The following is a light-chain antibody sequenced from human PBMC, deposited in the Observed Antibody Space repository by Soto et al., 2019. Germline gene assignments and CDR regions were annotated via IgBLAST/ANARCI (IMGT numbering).Light chain of an antibody. J-gene: IGLJ1*01. CDR2: RNN. V-gene: IGLV1-47*01. CDR3: QSYDSSLSGYV. Sequence: QSVLTQPPSASGTPGQRVTISCSGSSSNIGSNYVYWYQQLPGTAPKLLIYRNNQRPSGVPDRFSGSKSGTSASLAISGLRSEDEADYYSQSYDSSLSGYVFGTGTKVTVL. CDR1: SSNIGSNY.